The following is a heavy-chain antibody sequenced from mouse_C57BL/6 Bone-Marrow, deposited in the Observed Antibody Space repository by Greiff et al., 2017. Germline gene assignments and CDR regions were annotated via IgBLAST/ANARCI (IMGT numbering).Heavy chain of an antibody. V-gene: IGHV1-82*01. J-gene: IGHJ4*01. D-gene: IGHD2-2*01. Sequence: VQLQQSGPELVKPGASVKISCKASGYAFSSSWMNWVKQRPGKGLEWIGRIYPGDGDTNYNGKFKGKAILTADKSSSTAYMQLSSLTSEDSAVYFCASYGYLYAMDYWGQGTSVTVSS. CDR2: IYPGDGDT. CDR1: GYAFSSSW. CDR3: ASYGYLYAMDY.